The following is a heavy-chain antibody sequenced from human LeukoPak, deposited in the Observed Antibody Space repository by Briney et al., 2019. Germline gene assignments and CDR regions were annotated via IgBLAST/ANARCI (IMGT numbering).Heavy chain of an antibody. J-gene: IGHJ4*02. V-gene: IGHV3-23*01. Sequence: GGSLRLSCAASGFTFSIYDMSWARQAPGKGLEWVSCITSISSATFYADSVKGRFTISRDNAKNPLYLQMNSLSAGDTAIYYCVKDLPNYYGSNGHYYRQNGDYWGQGTLVAFPS. CDR2: ITSISSAT. CDR1: GFTFSIYD. D-gene: IGHD3-22*01. CDR3: VKDLPNYYGSNGHYYRQNGDY.